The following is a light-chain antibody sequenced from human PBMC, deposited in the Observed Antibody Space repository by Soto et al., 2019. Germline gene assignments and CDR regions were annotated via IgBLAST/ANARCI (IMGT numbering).Light chain of an antibody. V-gene: IGLV1-44*01. CDR1: SSNIGSNT. J-gene: IGLJ3*02. Sequence: QSVLTQPPSASETPGQRLTISCSGSSSNIGSNTVNWYQQLPGAAPKLLIYSNDQRPSGVPDRFSGSNSGTSASLAISWLQSEDEADYYCSAWDDRLNGWLFGGGTKLTVL. CDR3: SAWDDRLNGWL. CDR2: SND.